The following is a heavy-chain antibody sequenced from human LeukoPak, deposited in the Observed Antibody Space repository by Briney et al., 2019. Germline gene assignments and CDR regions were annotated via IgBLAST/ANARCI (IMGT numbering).Heavy chain of an antibody. CDR1: GYTFTGYY. CDR3: ARVRDVNTVDFDY. D-gene: IGHD4-23*01. V-gene: IGHV1-2*02. CDR2: INPNTGGT. Sequence: ASVKVSCKASGYTFTGYYIHWVRQAPGQGPEWMGYINPNTGGTKYAQKFQDRVTMTRDTSISTAYMELSRLRSDDTAVYYCARVRDVNTVDFDYWGQGTLVTVSS. J-gene: IGHJ4*02.